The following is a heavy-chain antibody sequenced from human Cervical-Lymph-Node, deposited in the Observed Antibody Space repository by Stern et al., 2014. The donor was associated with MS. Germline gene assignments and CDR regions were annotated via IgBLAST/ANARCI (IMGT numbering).Heavy chain of an antibody. CDR2: INWDDDK. Sequence: QVTLRESGPALVKPTQTLTLTCTFSGFSLSTSGMCVSWIRQPPGKALEWLARINWDDDKYYRTSLKTRLTISKDTSKNQVVLRMTNMDPVDTATYYCAREEIVGLHGVYYYYGMDVWGQGTTVTVSS. CDR3: AREEIVGLHGVYYYYGMDV. CDR1: GFSLSTSGMC. D-gene: IGHD5-12*01. J-gene: IGHJ6*02. V-gene: IGHV2-70*15.